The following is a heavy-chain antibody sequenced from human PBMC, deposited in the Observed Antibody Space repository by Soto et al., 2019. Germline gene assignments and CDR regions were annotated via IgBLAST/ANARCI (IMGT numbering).Heavy chain of an antibody. V-gene: IGHV3-30-3*01. J-gene: IGHJ4*02. Sequence: QVQLVESGGGVVQPGRSLRLSCAASGFIFSGYAMHWVRQAPGKGLEWVAVISYDGNTKYYADSVKGRFTVSRDNSKNTLYVQMNNLSAEHTAMYYCAKETSAYEIDYWGQGTLVTVSS. CDR2: ISYDGNTK. CDR1: GFIFSGYA. D-gene: IGHD5-12*01. CDR3: AKETSAYEIDY.